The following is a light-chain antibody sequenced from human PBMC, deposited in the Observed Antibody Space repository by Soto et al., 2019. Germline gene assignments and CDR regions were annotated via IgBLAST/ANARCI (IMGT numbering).Light chain of an antibody. Sequence: EIVLTQSPGTLSLSPGERATLSCRASQSVRNDHVAWYQQKTGQAPRLLISRAVTRAIGIPDRFSGSGSGTGFTLTISSREPEDFALYNCQQYGTTPWTFGQGTKV. CDR1: QSVRNDH. CDR3: QQYGTTPWT. J-gene: IGKJ1*01. V-gene: IGKV3-20*01. CDR2: RAV.